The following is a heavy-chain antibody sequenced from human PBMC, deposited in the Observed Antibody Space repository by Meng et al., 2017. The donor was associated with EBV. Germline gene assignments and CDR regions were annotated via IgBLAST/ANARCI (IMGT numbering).Heavy chain of an antibody. CDR1: GYTFRNYA. Sequence: QVQLVQFGAEWKGAGAAVKVSCKASGYTFRNYAINWMRQVPGQGLEWMGWINTYSGKATFAQGFTGRFVFSLDTPVTTAHLQISGLKTEDSAVYDCARGVEENGSHYPFDSWGQGTLVTVSS. CDR3: ARGVEENGSHYPFDS. V-gene: IGHV7-4-1*02. J-gene: IGHJ4*02. D-gene: IGHD1-1*01. CDR2: INTYSGKA.